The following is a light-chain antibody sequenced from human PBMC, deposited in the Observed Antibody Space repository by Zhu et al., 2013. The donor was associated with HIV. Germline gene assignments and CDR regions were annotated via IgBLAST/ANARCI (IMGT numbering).Light chain of an antibody. CDR2: GAS. CDR3: QESYSTPMYS. CDR1: QSISSY. J-gene: IGKJ2*03. Sequence: DIQMTQSPSSLSASVGDRVTITCRASQSISSYLNWYQQKPGKAPKLLIYGASSLQSGIPSRFSGSGSGTDFTLSISSLQPEDFATYYCQESYSTPMYSFGQGTILEIK. V-gene: IGKV1-39*01.